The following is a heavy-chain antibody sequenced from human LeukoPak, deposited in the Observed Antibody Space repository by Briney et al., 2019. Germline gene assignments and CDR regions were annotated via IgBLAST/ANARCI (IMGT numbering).Heavy chain of an antibody. V-gene: IGHV4-39*01. CDR2: IYYSGST. D-gene: IGHD1-26*01. CDR1: GGSISSSSYY. CDR3: ARQQSGSYLVDFDY. J-gene: IGHJ4*02. Sequence: SETLSLTSTVSGGSISSSSYYWGWIRQPPGKGLEWIGSIYYSGSTYYNPSLKSRVTISVDTSKNQFSLKLSSVTAADTAVYYCARQQSGSYLVDFDYWGQGTLVTVSS.